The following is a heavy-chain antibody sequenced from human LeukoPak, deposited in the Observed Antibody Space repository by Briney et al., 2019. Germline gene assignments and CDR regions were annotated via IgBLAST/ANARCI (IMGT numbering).Heavy chain of an antibody. CDR1: GGSISSSSYH. CDR2: IYYSGST. J-gene: IGHJ4*02. Sequence: SETLSLTCTVSGGSISSSSYHWGWIRQPPGKGLEWIGSIYYSGSTYYNPSLKSRVTISVDTSKNQFSLKLSSVTAADTAVYYCARLGGGASDYWGQGTLVTVSS. CDR3: ARLGGGASDY. V-gene: IGHV4-39*01. D-gene: IGHD2-21*01.